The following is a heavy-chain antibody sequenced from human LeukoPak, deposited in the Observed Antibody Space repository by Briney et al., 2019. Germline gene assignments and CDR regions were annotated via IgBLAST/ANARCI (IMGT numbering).Heavy chain of an antibody. CDR2: IYTSGST. CDR3: ARVSLRNYFDY. CDR1: GGSISSYY. V-gene: IGHV4-4*07. J-gene: IGHJ4*02. Sequence: SETLSLTCTVSGGSISSYYWSWIRQPAGKGLEWIGRIYTSGSTNYNPSLKSRVTISVDKSKNQFSLKLSSVAAADTAVDYCARVSLRNYFDYWGQGTLVTVSS. D-gene: IGHD3-22*01.